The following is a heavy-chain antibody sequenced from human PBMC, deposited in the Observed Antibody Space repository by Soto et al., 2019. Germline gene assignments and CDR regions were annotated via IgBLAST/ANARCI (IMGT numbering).Heavy chain of an antibody. Sequence: EVPLVESGGGLVQPGGSLRLSCAASGFTVSSNYMSWVRQAPGKGLDWVSVIYSDGSTYYVDSVKGRFTISRHNSKNTLYRQMDRLRTEDTAVYYCARGGGPVMNSVPNPFDYWGQGTLVTVSS. D-gene: IGHD4-17*01. V-gene: IGHV3-53*04. CDR2: IYSDGST. CDR1: GFTVSSNY. CDR3: ARGGGPVMNSVPNPFDY. J-gene: IGHJ4*02.